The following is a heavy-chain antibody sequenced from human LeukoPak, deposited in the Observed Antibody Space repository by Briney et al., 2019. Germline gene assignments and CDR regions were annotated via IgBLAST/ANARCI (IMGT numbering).Heavy chain of an antibody. J-gene: IGHJ6*03. Sequence: GGSLRLSCAASGFTVSSNYMSWVRQAPGKGLEWVSVIYSGGSTYYADSVKGRFTISRDNSKNTLYLQMNSLRAEDTAVYYCARVPVEMATIWEYYYYMDVWGKGTTVTVSS. V-gene: IGHV3-66*02. CDR2: IYSGGST. CDR3: ARVPVEMATIWEYYYYMDV. D-gene: IGHD5-24*01. CDR1: GFTVSSNY.